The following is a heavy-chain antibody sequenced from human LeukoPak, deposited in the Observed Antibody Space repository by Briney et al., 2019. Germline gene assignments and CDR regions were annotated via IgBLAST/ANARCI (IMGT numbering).Heavy chain of an antibody. J-gene: IGHJ5*02. CDR2: INPNSGGT. Sequence: ASVKVSCKASGYTFTGYYMHWVRQAPGQGLEWMGWINPNSGGTNYAQKFQGRVTMTRDTSISTAYMELSRLRSDDTAVYYCARCSQTQENWFDPWGQGTLVTVSS. V-gene: IGHV1-2*02. D-gene: IGHD3-10*02. CDR1: GYTFTGYY. CDR3: ARCSQTQENWFDP.